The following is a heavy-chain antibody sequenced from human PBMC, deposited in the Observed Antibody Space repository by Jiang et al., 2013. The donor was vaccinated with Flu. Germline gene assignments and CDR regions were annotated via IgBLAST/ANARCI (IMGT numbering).Heavy chain of an antibody. CDR1: GGSIISSYW. D-gene: IGHD2-2*01. J-gene: IGHJ4*02. CDR3: ARQPAIHGPQPFDY. V-gene: IGHV4-4*02. CDR2: IYHSGGT. Sequence: GSGLVKPSGTLSLTCAVSGGSIISSYWWSWVRQPPGKGLEWIAEIYHSGGTNYSPSLKSRVTISVDKSKNQFSMKLSSVTAADTAVYYYARQPAIHGPQPFDYWGQGTLVTVSS.